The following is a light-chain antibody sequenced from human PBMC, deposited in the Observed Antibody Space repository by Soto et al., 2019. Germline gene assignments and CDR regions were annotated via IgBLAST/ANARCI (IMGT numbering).Light chain of an antibody. CDR3: HQRQSWPRT. V-gene: IGKV3-11*01. Sequence: EIGLTQSPATLSLSPGERATLSCRASQSVSSRYLAWYQQKPGQAPRLLIYGASNRAAGVPARFSGSGSRTDFTLTISDVEPEDFAVYYCHQRQSWPRTFGQGTKVDIK. J-gene: IGKJ1*01. CDR2: GAS. CDR1: QSVSSRY.